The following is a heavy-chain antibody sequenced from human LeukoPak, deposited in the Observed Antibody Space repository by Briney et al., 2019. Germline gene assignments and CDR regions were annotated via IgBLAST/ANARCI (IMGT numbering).Heavy chain of an antibody. CDR3: ARDFFGQQLAFYYYYGMDV. CDR1: GGSFSGYY. D-gene: IGHD6-13*01. Sequence: SETLSLTCAVYGGSFSGYYWSWIRQPPGKGLEWIGEANQSGSTNYNPSLKSRVTISVDTSKNQFSLKLSSVTAADTAVYYCARDFFGQQLAFYYYYGMDVWGQGTTVTVSS. J-gene: IGHJ6*02. V-gene: IGHV4-34*01. CDR2: ANQSGST.